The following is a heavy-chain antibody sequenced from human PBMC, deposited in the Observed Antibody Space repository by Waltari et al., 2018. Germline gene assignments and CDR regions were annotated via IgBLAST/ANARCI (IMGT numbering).Heavy chain of an antibody. CDR2: INFDGSST. CDR3: TRGEINYSRFDY. D-gene: IGHD4-4*01. V-gene: IGHV3-74*01. J-gene: IGHJ4*02. CDR1: GFTFSNYW. Sequence: EVQLVESGGDLVQPGGSLRLSCAASGFTFSNYWMHWVRQAPGKGLAWVSRINFDGSSTVYANSVAGRFTIARDNAKNTVYLEMSGLRAEDTAVYYCTRGEINYSRFDYWGQGSLVTVSS.